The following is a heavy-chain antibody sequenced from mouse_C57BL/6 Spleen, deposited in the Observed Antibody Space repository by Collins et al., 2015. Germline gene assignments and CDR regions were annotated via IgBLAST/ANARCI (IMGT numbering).Heavy chain of an antibody. CDR1: GYSITSDYA. Sequence: DVQLQESGPGLVKLSQSLSLTCTVTGYSITSDYAWNWIRQFPGNKLEWMGYISYSGSTSYNPSLKSRISITRDTSKNQFFLQLNSVTTEDTATYYCARTWDYGRETFAYWGQGTLVTVSA. J-gene: IGHJ3*01. D-gene: IGHD1-1*01. V-gene: IGHV3-2*02. CDR2: ISYSGST. CDR3: ARTWDYGRETFAY.